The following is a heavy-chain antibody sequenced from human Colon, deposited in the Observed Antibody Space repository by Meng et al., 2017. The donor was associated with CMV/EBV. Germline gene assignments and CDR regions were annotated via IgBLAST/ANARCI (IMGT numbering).Heavy chain of an antibody. V-gene: IGHV3-72*01. CDR1: GFIFSDHY. CDR3: ARGVDTAMGYYYGMDV. CDR2: AGNKASRYTT. D-gene: IGHD5-18*01. J-gene: IGHJ6*02. Sequence: GESLKISCAGSGFIFSDHYIDWVRQAPGKGLEWVGRAGNKASRYTTEYAASVTGRFTFSRDNAKNSLYLQMNSLRAEDTAVYCCARGVDTAMGYYYGMDVWGQGTTVTVSS.